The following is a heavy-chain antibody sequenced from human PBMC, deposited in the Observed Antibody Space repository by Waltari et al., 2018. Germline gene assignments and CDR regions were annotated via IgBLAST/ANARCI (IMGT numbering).Heavy chain of an antibody. CDR1: GFTFSRYW. CDR3: ARLAAAATLYYFDY. J-gene: IGHJ4*02. D-gene: IGHD6-13*01. V-gene: IGHV3-7*01. Sequence: EVQLVESGGGLVQPGGSLRLSCAASGFTFSRYWLSWVRQAPGKGLEWVANIKQDGSEKYYVDSVKGRFTISRDNAKNSLYLQMNSLRAEDTAVYYCARLAAAATLYYFDYWGQGTLVTVSS. CDR2: IKQDGSEK.